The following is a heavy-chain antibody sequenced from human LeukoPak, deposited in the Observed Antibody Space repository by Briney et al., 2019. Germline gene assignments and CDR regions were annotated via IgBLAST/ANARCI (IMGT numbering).Heavy chain of an antibody. CDR2: IYSGGSP. V-gene: IGHV4-4*07. Sequence: PSETLSLTCTVSGGSISSYYWSWIRQPAEKGLEWIGRIYSGGSPTYNVSLRGRVTMSVDTSTNQFSLKLTSVTAADTAVYYCAGERSYGGGGGTARYFSYFDPWGQGTLVTVSS. CDR3: AGERSYGGGGGTARYFSYFDP. D-gene: IGHD2/OR15-2a*01. CDR1: GGSISSYY. J-gene: IGHJ4*02.